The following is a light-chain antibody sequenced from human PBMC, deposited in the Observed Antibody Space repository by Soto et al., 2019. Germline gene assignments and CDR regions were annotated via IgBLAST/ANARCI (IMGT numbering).Light chain of an antibody. CDR3: QQNTSYPLT. Sequence: IHMTQSPSSLSASVGDRVTITCRASQSIRNDLVWYQQKPGRAPKLLIYAASSLEGGVPSRFSGSGSGTDFTLTISSLQPEDIATYYCQQNTSYPLTFGQGTKVDIK. V-gene: IGKV1-6*01. CDR1: QSIRND. CDR2: AAS. J-gene: IGKJ1*01.